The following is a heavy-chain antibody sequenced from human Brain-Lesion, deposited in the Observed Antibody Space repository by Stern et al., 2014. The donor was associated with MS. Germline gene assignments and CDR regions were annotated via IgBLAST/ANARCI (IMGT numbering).Heavy chain of an antibody. CDR1: VYTLTELS. V-gene: IGHV1-24*01. CDR3: ATLSPGAGGNYYRHFDY. Sequence: VQLVESGAEVKKPGASVKVSCKVSVYTLTELSMHCVRQAPRKGLEWMGGFDPEDGETIYAQKFQGRVTMTEDTSTDTAYMELSSLRSEDTAVYYCATLSPGAGGNYYRHFDYWGQGTLVTVSS. CDR2: FDPEDGET. J-gene: IGHJ4*02. D-gene: IGHD1-26*01.